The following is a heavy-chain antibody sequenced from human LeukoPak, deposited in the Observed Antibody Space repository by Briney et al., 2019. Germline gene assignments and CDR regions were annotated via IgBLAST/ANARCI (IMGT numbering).Heavy chain of an antibody. V-gene: IGHV1-18*04. CDR2: ISAYNGNT. CDR1: GYTFTSYG. Sequence: ASVKVSCKASGYTFTSYGISWVRQAPGQGLEWMGWISAYNGNTNCAQKLQGRVTMTTDTSTSTAYMELRSLRSDDTAVYYCARGGYCGGDLCWFDPWGQGTLVTVSS. J-gene: IGHJ5*02. D-gene: IGHD2-21*02. CDR3: ARGGYCGGDLCWFDP.